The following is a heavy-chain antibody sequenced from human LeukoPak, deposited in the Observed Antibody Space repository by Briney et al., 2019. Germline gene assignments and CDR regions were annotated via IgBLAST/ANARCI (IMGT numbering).Heavy chain of an antibody. V-gene: IGHV1-45*02. Sequence: GASVKVSCKASGYTFTYRYLHWVRQAPGQALEWMGWITPFNGNTNYAQKFQDRVTITRDRSMSTAYMELSSLRSEDTAMYYCARSSWDTAMAPFDYWGQGTLVTVSS. CDR3: ARSSWDTAMAPFDY. D-gene: IGHD5-18*01. J-gene: IGHJ4*02. CDR2: ITPFNGNT. CDR1: GYTFTYRY.